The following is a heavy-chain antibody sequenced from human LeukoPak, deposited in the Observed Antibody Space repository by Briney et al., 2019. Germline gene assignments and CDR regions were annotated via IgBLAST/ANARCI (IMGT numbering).Heavy chain of an antibody. CDR3: ARDGNSGYDPDAFDI. Sequence: PGGSLRLSCAASGFTFSSYELNWVRQAPGKGLEWIPYISSSGSTIYYTDSVRGRFTISRDNAKNSLSLQMNSLRAEDTAVYYCARDGNSGYDPDAFDIWGQGTMVTVSS. CDR1: GFTFSSYE. CDR2: ISSSGSTI. J-gene: IGHJ3*02. V-gene: IGHV3-48*03. D-gene: IGHD5-12*01.